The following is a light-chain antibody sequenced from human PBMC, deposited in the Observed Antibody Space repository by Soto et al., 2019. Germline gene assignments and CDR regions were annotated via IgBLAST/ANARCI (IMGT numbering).Light chain of an antibody. V-gene: IGKV1-5*01. CDR1: QSISSW. CDR2: DAS. J-gene: IGKJ1*01. Sequence: DIQMTQSPSTLSASVGDRVTITCRASQSISSWLAWYQQKPGKARKLLIYDASSLESGAPSRFSGSGSGTEFTLAIGSLQPDDFATYYCQQYNSYPWTFGQGTKVEIK. CDR3: QQYNSYPWT.